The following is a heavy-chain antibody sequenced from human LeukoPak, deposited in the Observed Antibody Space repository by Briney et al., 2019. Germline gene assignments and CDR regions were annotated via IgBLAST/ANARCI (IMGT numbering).Heavy chain of an antibody. CDR1: GYSFTSYW. J-gene: IGHJ6*03. CDR3: ARALYSSSWYGIVYMDV. V-gene: IGHV5-51*01. D-gene: IGHD6-13*01. Sequence: GESLKISCKGPGYSFTSYWIGWVRQMPGKGLEWMGIIYPGDSDTRYSSSFQGQVTISADKSISTAYLQWSSLKASDTAMYYCARALYSSSWYGIVYMDVWGKGTTVTVSS. CDR2: IYPGDSDT.